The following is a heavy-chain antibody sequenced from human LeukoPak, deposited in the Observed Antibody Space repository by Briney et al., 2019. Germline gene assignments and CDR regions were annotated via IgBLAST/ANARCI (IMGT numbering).Heavy chain of an antibody. CDR2: ISYDGSNK. V-gene: IGHV3-30*03. CDR3: ARAYSSGWYQPQNPDY. CDR1: GFTFSSYG. Sequence: GRSLRLSCAASGFTFSSYGMHWVRQAPGKGLEWVAVISYDGSNKYYADSVKGRFTISRDNSKNTLYLQMNSLRAEDTAVYYCARAYSSGWYQPQNPDYWGQGTLVTVSS. D-gene: IGHD6-19*01. J-gene: IGHJ4*02.